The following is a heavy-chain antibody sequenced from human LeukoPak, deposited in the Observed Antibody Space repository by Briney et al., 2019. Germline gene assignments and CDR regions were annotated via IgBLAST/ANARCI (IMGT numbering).Heavy chain of an antibody. CDR3: AAPGASGFVGNFWSGPLDF. V-gene: IGHV1-46*01. CDR2: INPSAGTT. CDR1: GYTFTSHY. Sequence: ASVKVSCRASGYTFTSHYMHWVRQASGQGLEWMGAINPSAGTTTYPQKVQGRVTMNRDTPTSTVYMELSSLKSEDTAVYYCAAPGASGFVGNFWSGPLDFWGQGTLVTVSS. D-gene: IGHD3-3*01. J-gene: IGHJ4*02.